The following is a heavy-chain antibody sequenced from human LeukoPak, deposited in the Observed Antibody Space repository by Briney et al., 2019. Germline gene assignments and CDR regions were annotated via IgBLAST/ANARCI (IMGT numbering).Heavy chain of an antibody. Sequence: GGSLGLSCAASGFTFNDYGMSWVRQAPGKGLEWVSSISASGALIYYTDSVEGRFTISRDNSKNTVYLQMSSLRAEDAAVYYCAKDLGTYDDDLTGYVHYYFYMDVWGKGTTVTISS. CDR1: GFTFNDYG. D-gene: IGHD3-9*01. CDR3: AKDLGTYDDDLTGYVHYYFYMDV. CDR2: ISASGALI. V-gene: IGHV3-23*01. J-gene: IGHJ6*03.